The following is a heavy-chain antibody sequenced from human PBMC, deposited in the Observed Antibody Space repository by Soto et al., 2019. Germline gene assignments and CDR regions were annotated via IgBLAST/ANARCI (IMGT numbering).Heavy chain of an antibody. J-gene: IGHJ4*02. CDR2: ISGFNGQT. CDR3: ARVDPRGVAVVRDY. D-gene: IGHD3-10*01. V-gene: IGHV1-18*01. CDR1: GNTFASHG. Sequence: AVKVTCKASGNTFASHGFSWVRQAPGQGLEWMGWISGFNGQTNYALKFQGRVTLTTDTSTSTAYMELRSLRSDDTAVYFCARVDPRGVAVVRDYWGQGTLVTVSS.